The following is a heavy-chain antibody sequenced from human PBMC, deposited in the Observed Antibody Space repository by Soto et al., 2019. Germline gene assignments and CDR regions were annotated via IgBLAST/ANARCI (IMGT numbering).Heavy chain of an antibody. D-gene: IGHD6-19*01. Sequence: GEPLKISCKGSGYSFTSYWIGWVRQMPGKGLEWMGIIYPGDSDTRYSPSFQGQVTISADKSISTAYLQWSSLKASDTAMYYCAMGTASGWYSGPLADYWGQGTLVTVSS. CDR2: IYPGDSDT. J-gene: IGHJ4*02. CDR3: AMGTASGWYSGPLADY. CDR1: GYSFTSYW. V-gene: IGHV5-51*01.